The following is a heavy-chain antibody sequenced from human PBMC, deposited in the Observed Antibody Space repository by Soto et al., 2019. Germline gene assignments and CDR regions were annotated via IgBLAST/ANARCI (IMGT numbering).Heavy chain of an antibody. J-gene: IGHJ4*02. CDR1: GFTFSTYA. CDR3: AKLASGRLAN. CDR2: ISGGGGST. Sequence: PGGSLRLSCVASGFTFSTYAMSWVRQAPGKGLEWVSVISGGGGSTYYADSVKGRFTISRDNSKSTLYLQMNSLTAEDTAVYYCAKLASGRLANWGQGTPVTVSS. D-gene: IGHD1-26*01. V-gene: IGHV3-23*01.